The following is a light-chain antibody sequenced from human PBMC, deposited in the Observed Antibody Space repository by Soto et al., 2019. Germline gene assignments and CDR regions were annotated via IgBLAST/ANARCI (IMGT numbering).Light chain of an antibody. J-gene: IGLJ3*02. CDR1: SSDIGDYDH. Sequence: QSALTQPPSASGSPGQSVTISCTGTSSDIGDYDHVSWYQQHPGRAPKLMIFGVTRRPSGVPDRFSGSKSGDTASLTVSGLQPEDEADYYCSSYAGSNNLVFGGGTKVTVL. CDR2: GVT. CDR3: SSYAGSNNLV. V-gene: IGLV2-8*01.